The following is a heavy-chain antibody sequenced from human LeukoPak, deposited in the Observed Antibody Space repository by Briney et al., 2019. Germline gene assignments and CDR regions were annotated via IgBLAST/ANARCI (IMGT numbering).Heavy chain of an antibody. Sequence: SETLSLTCAVYGGSFSGYYWSWIRQPPGKGLEWIGEINHSGSTNYNPSLKSRVTISVDTSKNQFPLKLSSVTAADTAVYYCARGEIVVVPAAMPVMGYMDVWGKGTTVTVSS. J-gene: IGHJ6*03. D-gene: IGHD2-2*01. CDR2: INHSGST. CDR1: GGSFSGYY. V-gene: IGHV4-34*01. CDR3: ARGEIVVVPAAMPVMGYMDV.